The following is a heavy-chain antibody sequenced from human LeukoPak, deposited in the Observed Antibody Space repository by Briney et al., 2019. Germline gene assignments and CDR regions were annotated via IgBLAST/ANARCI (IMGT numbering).Heavy chain of an antibody. CDR1: GFTLGDYA. V-gene: IGHV3-49*04. J-gene: IGHJ6*03. D-gene: IGHD3-22*01. Sequence: GGSLRLSCTASGFTLGDYAMSWVRQAPGKGLEGVGFIRSKAYGCTTEYAAAVKGRFTISRDDAKRIGYVQMNSLQTEDTAVYYCTRAYYYDSSGYSFYYYYYYMDVWGKGTTVTVSS. CDR2: IRSKAYGCTT. CDR3: TRAYYYDSSGYSFYYYYYYMDV.